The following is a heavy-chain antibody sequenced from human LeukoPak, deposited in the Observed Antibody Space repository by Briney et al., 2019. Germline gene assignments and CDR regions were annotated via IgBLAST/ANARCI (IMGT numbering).Heavy chain of an antibody. D-gene: IGHD3-3*01. CDR1: GYTFTSYD. J-gene: IGHJ6*03. V-gene: IGHV1-8*01. CDR2: MNPNSGNT. CDR3: ATAKFDFWSGYYTAEGYYYYMDV. Sequence: ASVKVSCKASGYTFTSYDINWVRQATGQGLEWMGWMNPNSGNTGYAQKFQGRVTMTEDTSTDTAYMELSSLRSEDTAVYYCATAKFDFWSGYYTAEGYYYYMDVWGKGTTVTVSS.